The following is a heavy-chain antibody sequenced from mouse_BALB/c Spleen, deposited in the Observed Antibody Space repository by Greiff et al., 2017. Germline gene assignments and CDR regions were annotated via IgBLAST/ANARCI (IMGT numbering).Heavy chain of an antibody. Sequence: VTLVESGPGLVAPSQSLSITCTVSGFSLTSYGVHWVRQPPGKGLEWLGVIWAGGSTNYNSALMSRLSISKDNSKSQVFLKMNSLQTDDTAMYYCARSLTTANYYFDYWGQGTTLTVSS. CDR1: GFSLTSYG. J-gene: IGHJ2*01. V-gene: IGHV2-9*02. CDR2: IWAGGST. CDR3: ARSLTTANYYFDY. D-gene: IGHD1-2*01.